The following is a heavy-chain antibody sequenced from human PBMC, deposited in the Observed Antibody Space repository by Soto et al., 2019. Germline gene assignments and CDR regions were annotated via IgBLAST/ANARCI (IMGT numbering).Heavy chain of an antibody. J-gene: IGHJ3*02. CDR3: ARAGGSSSYEDAFDI. CDR2: IYHSGST. D-gene: IGHD6-13*01. V-gene: IGHV4-30-2*01. CDR1: GGSISSGGYS. Sequence: QLQLQESGSGLVKPSQTLSLTCAVSGGSISSGGYSWSWIRQPPGKGLEWIGYIYHSGSTYYNPSLKGRVTISVDRSKNQFSLKLSSVTAADTAVYYCARAGGSSSYEDAFDIWGQGTMVTVSS.